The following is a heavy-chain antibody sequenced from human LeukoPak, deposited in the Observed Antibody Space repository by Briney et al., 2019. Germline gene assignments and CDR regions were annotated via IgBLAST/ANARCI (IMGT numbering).Heavy chain of an antibody. Sequence: SETLSLTCAVYGGSFSGYYWSWIRHPPGKGLEWIGEINHSGSTNYNPSLKSRVTISVDTSENQFSLKLSSVTAADTAVYYCARVSGSGFDYWGQGTLVTVSS. CDR1: GGSFSGYY. J-gene: IGHJ4*02. CDR3: ARVSGSGFDY. CDR2: INHSGST. V-gene: IGHV4-34*01. D-gene: IGHD3-10*01.